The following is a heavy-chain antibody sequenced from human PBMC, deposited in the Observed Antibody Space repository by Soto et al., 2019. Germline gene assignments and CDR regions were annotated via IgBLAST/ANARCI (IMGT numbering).Heavy chain of an antibody. CDR2: IYRGGST. CDR3: ARDSFLDYADSSGYSFDY. J-gene: IGHJ4*02. V-gene: IGHV3-66*01. D-gene: IGHD3-22*01. Sequence: EVQLVESGEGLVQPGGSLRLSCAASGFTVSSNYMAWVRQAPGKGLEWVSVIYRGGSTYYADSVKGRFTISRDKSKNTLYLQMSSLRAEDTAMYYCARDSFLDYADSSGYSFDYWGQGTLVTVSS. CDR1: GFTVSSNY.